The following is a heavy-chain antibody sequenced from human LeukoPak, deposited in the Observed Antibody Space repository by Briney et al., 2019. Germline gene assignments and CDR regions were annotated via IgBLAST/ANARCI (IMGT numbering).Heavy chain of an antibody. V-gene: IGHV4-59*08. D-gene: IGHD6-13*01. Sequence: PSETLSLTCTVSGGSISSYYWSWIRQPPGKGLEWIGYIYYSGSANYNPSLKSRVTISVDTSKNQFSLKLSSVTAADTAVYYCARLSSWSGYAFDIWGQGTMVTVSS. CDR2: IYYSGSA. CDR1: GGSISSYY. CDR3: ARLSSWSGYAFDI. J-gene: IGHJ3*02.